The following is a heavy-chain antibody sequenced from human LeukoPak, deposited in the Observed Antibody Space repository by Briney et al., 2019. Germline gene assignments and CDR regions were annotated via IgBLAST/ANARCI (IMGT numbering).Heavy chain of an antibody. D-gene: IGHD3-9*01. CDR1: GFTVSSNY. CDR2: IYSGGST. V-gene: IGHV3-66*02. CDR3: ARVPSVLRYFDWLSPPDY. Sequence: GGSLRLSCAASGFTVSSNYMSWVRQAPGKGLEWVSVIYSGGSTYYADSVKGRFTISRDNSKNTLYLQMNSLRAEETAVYYCARVPSVLRYFDWLSPPDYWGQGTLVTVSS. J-gene: IGHJ4*02.